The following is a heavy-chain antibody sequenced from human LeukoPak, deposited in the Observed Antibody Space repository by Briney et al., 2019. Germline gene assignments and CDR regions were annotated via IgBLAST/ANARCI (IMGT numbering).Heavy chain of an antibody. Sequence: GGSLRLSCAASGFTFSIYWMSWVRHAPGKGLEWVANIKQDGSEKYYVDSVKGRFTISRDNAKNSLYLQMNSLRAEDTAVYYCARDYEIQIWLRRGAFDIWGQETMVTVSS. J-gene: IGHJ3*02. CDR3: ARDYEIQIWLRRGAFDI. D-gene: IGHD5-18*01. V-gene: IGHV3-7*04. CDR1: GFTFSIYW. CDR2: IKQDGSEK.